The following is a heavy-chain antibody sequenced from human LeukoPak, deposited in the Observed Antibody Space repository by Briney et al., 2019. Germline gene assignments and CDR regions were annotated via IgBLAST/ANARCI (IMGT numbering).Heavy chain of an antibody. CDR1: GGSISSGGYY. Sequence: SETLSLTCTVSGGSISSGGYYWSWIRQHPGKGLEWIGYIYYSGSTYYNPSLKSRVTISVDTSKNQFSLKLSSVTAADTAVYYCARWKDSAAAFDYWGQGTLVTVSS. V-gene: IGHV4-31*03. CDR2: IYYSGST. D-gene: IGHD6-13*01. CDR3: ARWKDSAAAFDY. J-gene: IGHJ4*02.